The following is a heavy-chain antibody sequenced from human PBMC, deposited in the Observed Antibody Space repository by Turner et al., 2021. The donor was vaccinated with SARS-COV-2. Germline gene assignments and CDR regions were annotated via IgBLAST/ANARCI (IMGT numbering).Heavy chain of an antibody. J-gene: IGHJ6*02. D-gene: IGHD4-17*01. Sequence: QVQLVQSGAEVKKPGSSVKVSCKASGNTFSTYAISWVRQAPGQGLEWMGGIIPIFGTANYAQNFQCRVTITADESSSTAYMELSSLRSEDTAVYYCARDVDYFSPIWGSHHYYYGMDVWGQGTTVTVSS. CDR1: GNTFSTYA. CDR2: IIPIFGTA. V-gene: IGHV1-69*01. CDR3: ARDVDYFSPIWGSHHYYYGMDV.